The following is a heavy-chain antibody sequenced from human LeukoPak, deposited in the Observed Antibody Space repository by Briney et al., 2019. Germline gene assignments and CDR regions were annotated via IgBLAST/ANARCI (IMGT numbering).Heavy chain of an antibody. CDR2: ISAYNGGT. J-gene: IGHJ6*02. V-gene: IGHV1-18*01. CDR1: GYTFTGYA. Sequence: ASVRVSCKASGYTFTGYAVTWVRQAPAQGLEWIGWISAYNGGTNYAQKFQGRVTMTTDTSTTTGYMELRSLKSDDTAVYYCARDQLRYYGSGSYYSDMDVWGQGTTVTVSS. D-gene: IGHD3-10*01. CDR3: ARDQLRYYGSGSYYSDMDV.